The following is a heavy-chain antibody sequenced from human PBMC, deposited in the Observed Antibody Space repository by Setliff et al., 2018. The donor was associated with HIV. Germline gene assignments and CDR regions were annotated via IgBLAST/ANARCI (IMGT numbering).Heavy chain of an antibody. V-gene: IGHV3-43D*04. CDR3: AKDILSLVTSSGWYGADY. Sequence: PGESLKISCPFPGASGFTFDDYTMHWVRQAPGKGLEWVSLISWDGGSTYYTDSVKGRFTISRDNSNNSLYLQMNSLRAEDTALYYCAKDILSLVTSSGWYGADYWGQGTLVTVSS. CDR2: ISWDGGST. CDR1: GFTFDDYT. D-gene: IGHD6-19*01. J-gene: IGHJ4*02.